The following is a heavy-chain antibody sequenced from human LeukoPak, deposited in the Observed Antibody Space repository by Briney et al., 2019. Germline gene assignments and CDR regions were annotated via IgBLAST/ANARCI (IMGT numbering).Heavy chain of an antibody. Sequence: ASVKVSCKASGYTFTSYGISWVRQAPGQGLEWMGWISAYNGNTNYAQKLQGRVTMTADTSTSTAYMELRSLRSDDTAVYYCARVPVDSSGWYPYYYYYMDVWGKGTTVTVSS. V-gene: IGHV1-18*01. CDR3: ARVPVDSSGWYPYYYYYMDV. J-gene: IGHJ6*03. D-gene: IGHD6-19*01. CDR2: ISAYNGNT. CDR1: GYTFTSYG.